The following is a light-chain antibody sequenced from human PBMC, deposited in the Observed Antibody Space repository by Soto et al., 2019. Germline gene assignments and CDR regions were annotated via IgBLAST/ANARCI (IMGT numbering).Light chain of an antibody. J-gene: IGKJ5*01. Sequence: DIVMTQSPATLSVSPGERATLSCKASQSVSSNLAWYQQKPRQAPRLLIYGASTRATGVPARFSGSGSGTEFILSISSLQSDDSAVYYCHQYNSWPPHTFGQGTRLEIK. CDR3: HQYNSWPPHT. CDR2: GAS. CDR1: QSVSSN. V-gene: IGKV3-15*01.